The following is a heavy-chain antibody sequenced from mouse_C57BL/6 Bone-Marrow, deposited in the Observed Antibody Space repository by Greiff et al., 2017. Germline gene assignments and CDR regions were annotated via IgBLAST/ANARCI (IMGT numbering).Heavy chain of an antibody. CDR1: GYTFTSYW. CDR2: INPSSGYT. J-gene: IGHJ4*01. Sequence: VQLQQSGAELAKPGASVKLSCKASGYTFTSYWMHWVKQRPGQGLEWIGYINPSSGYTKYNQKFKDKATLTADKSSSTAYMQMSSLTYEDSAVYDCARERVITTVVDAMDYWGQGTSVTVSS. V-gene: IGHV1-7*01. D-gene: IGHD1-1*01. CDR3: ARERVITTVVDAMDY.